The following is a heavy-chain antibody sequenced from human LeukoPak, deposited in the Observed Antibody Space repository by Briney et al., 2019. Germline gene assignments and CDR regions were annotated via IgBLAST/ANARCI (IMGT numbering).Heavy chain of an antibody. CDR3: ARHLYGDYVGDY. J-gene: IGHJ4*02. V-gene: IGHV4-59*11. CDR1: GGSIRSHY. CDR2: IYYSGST. Sequence: PSGTLSLTCTVSGGSIRSHYWSWSRQPPGKGLEWIGYIYYSGSTNYNPSLKSRVSISLDTSKNQFSLKLSSVTAADTAVYYCARHLYGDYVGDYWGQGTLVTVSS. D-gene: IGHD4-17*01.